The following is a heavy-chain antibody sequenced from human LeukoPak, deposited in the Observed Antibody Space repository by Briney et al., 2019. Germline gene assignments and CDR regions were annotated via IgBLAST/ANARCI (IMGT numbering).Heavy chain of an antibody. CDR1: GYTFTSYG. V-gene: IGHV7-4-1*02. D-gene: IGHD6-13*01. CDR2: INTNTGNP. CDR3: ARDRGAAAGTESYWFDP. Sequence: GASVKVSCKASGYTFTSYGISWVRQAPGQGLEWMGWINTNTGNPTYAQGFTGRFVFSLDTSVSTAYLQISSLKAEDTAVYYCARDRGAAAGTESYWFDPWGQGTLVTVSS. J-gene: IGHJ5*02.